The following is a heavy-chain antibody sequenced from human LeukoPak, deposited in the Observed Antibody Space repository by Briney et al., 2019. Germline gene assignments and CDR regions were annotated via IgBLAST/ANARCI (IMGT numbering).Heavy chain of an antibody. D-gene: IGHD3-22*01. V-gene: IGHV3-72*01. CDR2: SRNKANSYST. CDR1: GFTFRDHY. Sequence: PGGSLRLSCAASGFTFRDHYMDWVRQAPGKGLEWVGRSRNKANSYSTEYAASVKGRFSISRDESKSSMYLQMNSLNTDDTAVYYCARGGTYYYDSSGYYYWGQGTLVTVSS. CDR3: ARGGTYYYDSSGYYY. J-gene: IGHJ4*02.